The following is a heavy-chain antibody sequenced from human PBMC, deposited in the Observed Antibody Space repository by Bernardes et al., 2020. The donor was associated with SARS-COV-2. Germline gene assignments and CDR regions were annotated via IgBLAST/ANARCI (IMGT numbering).Heavy chain of an antibody. D-gene: IGHD6-6*01. J-gene: IGHJ4*02. CDR1: GGSISGSRYY. CDR2: IHDSGST. Sequence: SETLSLTCTVSGGSISGSRYYWGWIRQPPGKGLEWIGSIHDSGSTYYNPSLKSRVTIFVDTSKNQFSLKMSSVTAADTAVYYCARRRVEYSSSPREYYFDYWGQGTLVTVSS. V-gene: IGHV4-39*01. CDR3: ARRRVEYSSSPREYYFDY.